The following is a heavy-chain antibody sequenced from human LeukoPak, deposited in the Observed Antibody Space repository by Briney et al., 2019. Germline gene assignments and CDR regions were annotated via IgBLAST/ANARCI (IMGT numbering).Heavy chain of an antibody. CDR2: IYYSGST. Sequence: SETLSLTCTVSGGSTSSHYWSWIRQPPGKGLEWIGYIYYSGSTNYNPSLKSRVTISVDTSKNQFSLKLSSVTAADTAVYYCARGAYYDFWSGYLNYYYYYMDVWGKGTTVTVSS. J-gene: IGHJ6*03. V-gene: IGHV4-59*11. D-gene: IGHD3-3*01. CDR1: GGSTSSHY. CDR3: ARGAYYDFWSGYLNYYYYYMDV.